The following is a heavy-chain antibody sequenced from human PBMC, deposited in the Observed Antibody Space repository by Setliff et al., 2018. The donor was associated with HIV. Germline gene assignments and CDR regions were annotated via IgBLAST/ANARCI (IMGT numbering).Heavy chain of an antibody. V-gene: IGHV4-4*09. CDR2: IHASGKA. J-gene: IGHJ4*02. Sequence: SETLSLTCTVSGDSMRNYYWSWLRQPAGKGLEWIGYIHASGKANYNPSLKSRVTISLDTSKMQFSLRLTSVTAADTAVYYCATLDPSGGNFLAYWGQGTLVTVSS. D-gene: IGHD2-21*02. CDR3: ATLDPSGGNFLAY. CDR1: GDSMRNYY.